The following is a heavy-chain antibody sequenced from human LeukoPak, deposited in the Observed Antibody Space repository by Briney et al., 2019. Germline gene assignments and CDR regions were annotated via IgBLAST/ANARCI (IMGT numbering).Heavy chain of an antibody. CDR2: ISYDGSNK. J-gene: IGHJ4*02. CDR1: GFTFSSYA. D-gene: IGHD2-2*01. CDR3: ARGCSSTSCYVN. Sequence: PGGSLRLSCAASGFTFSSYAMHWVRQAPGKGLEWVAVISYDGSNKYYADSVKGRFTISRDNAKNSLYLQMNSLRAEDTAVYYCARGCSSTSCYVNWGQGTLVTVSS. V-gene: IGHV3-30*04.